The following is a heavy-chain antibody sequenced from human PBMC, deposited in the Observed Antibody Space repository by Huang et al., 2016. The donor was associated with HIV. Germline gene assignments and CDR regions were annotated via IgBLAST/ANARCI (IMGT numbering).Heavy chain of an antibody. D-gene: IGHD3-10*01. CDR3: VKDQGHTFMVRYHFDF. CDR2: ISYDGSEK. CDR1: GFTFSTYG. J-gene: IGHJ4*02. V-gene: IGHV3-30*18. Sequence: QVQLVESGGGVVQPGRSLRLSCAASGFTFSTYGMHWVRTARGKRLECVTGISYDGSEKYYAASVKGRFTNSRDNSNNTLYLQMNSLRADDTAVYYCVKDQGHTFMVRYHFDFWGQGTLVTVSS.